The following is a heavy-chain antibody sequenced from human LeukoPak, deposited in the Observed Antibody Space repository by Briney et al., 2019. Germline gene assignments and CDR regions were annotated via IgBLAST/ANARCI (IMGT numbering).Heavy chain of an antibody. V-gene: IGHV4-30-2*01. D-gene: IGHD2-8*01. CDR3: ARINIVLMVYIDY. CDR1: GGSISSGGYY. J-gene: IGHJ4*02. Sequence: PSETLSLTCTVSGGSISSGGYYWSWIRQPPGKGLEWIGYIYHSGSTYYNPSLKSRVTISVDRSKNQFSLKLSSVTAADTAVYYCARINIVLMVYIDYWGQGTLVTVSS. CDR2: IYHSGST.